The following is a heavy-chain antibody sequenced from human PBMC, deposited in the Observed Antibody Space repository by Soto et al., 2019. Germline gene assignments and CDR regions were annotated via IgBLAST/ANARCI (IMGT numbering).Heavy chain of an antibody. D-gene: IGHD3-3*01. J-gene: IGHJ6*02. Sequence: AASVKVSCKASGGTFSSYAISWVRQAPGQGLEWMGGIIPIFGTANYAQKFQGRVTITADESASTAYMELSSLRSEDTAVYYCARGEGSGYPYYYGMDVWGQGTTVTVSS. CDR1: GGTFSSYA. V-gene: IGHV1-69*13. CDR3: ARGEGSGYPYYYGMDV. CDR2: IIPIFGTA.